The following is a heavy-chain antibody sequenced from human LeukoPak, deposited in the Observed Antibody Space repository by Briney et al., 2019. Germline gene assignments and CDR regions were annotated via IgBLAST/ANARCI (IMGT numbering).Heavy chain of an antibody. CDR1: GFTFSDYY. V-gene: IGHV3-11*01. CDR3: AKSRSDYYYYGMDV. J-gene: IGHJ6*02. Sequence: GGSLRLSCAASGFTFSDYYMSWIRQAPGKGLEWVTYISRSGSNIYYIDSVKGRFTISRDNAKNSLYLQMDSLRAEDTALYYCAKSRSDYYYYGMDVWGQGTTVTVSS. CDR2: ISRSGSNI.